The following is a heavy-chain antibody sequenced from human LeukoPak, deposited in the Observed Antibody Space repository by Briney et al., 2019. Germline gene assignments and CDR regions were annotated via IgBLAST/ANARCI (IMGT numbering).Heavy chain of an antibody. J-gene: IGHJ3*02. CDR2: TRNKANSYTT. D-gene: IGHD3-22*01. CDR3: ASTRGYYYDSSGSGDAFDI. Sequence: PGGSLRLSCAASGFTFSDHYMDWVRQAPGKGLEWVGRTRNKANSYTTEYAASVKGRFTISRDDSKNSLYLQMNSLKTEDTAVYYCASTRGYYYDSSGSGDAFDIWGQGTMVTVSS. CDR1: GFTFSDHY. V-gene: IGHV3-72*01.